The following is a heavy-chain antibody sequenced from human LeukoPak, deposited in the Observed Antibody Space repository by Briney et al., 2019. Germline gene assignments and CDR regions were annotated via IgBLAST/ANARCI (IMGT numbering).Heavy chain of an antibody. CDR3: AKDIGDPEYSSGPLGY. Sequence: PGRSLRLSCAASGFTFDDYAMHWVRQAPGKGLEWVSLISGDGGSTYYADSVKGRFTISRDNSKNSLYLQMNSLRTEDTALYYCAKDIGDPEYSSGPLGYWGQGTLVTVSS. V-gene: IGHV3-43*02. CDR1: GFTFDDYA. CDR2: ISGDGGST. D-gene: IGHD6-19*01. J-gene: IGHJ4*02.